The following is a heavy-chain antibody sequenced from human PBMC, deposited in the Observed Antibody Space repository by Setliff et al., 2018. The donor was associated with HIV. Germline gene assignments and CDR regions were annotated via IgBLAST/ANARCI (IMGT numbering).Heavy chain of an antibody. CDR1: GGSISSGTSY. Sequence: SETLSLTCTVSGGSISSGTSYWSWIRQPAGKGLEWIGHIYTSGSTNYNPSLKSRVIISVDTSNNQFSLNLTSVTAADTAVYYCATGSGWPLLGYWGQGTLVTVSS. J-gene: IGHJ4*02. CDR2: IYTSGST. D-gene: IGHD6-19*01. V-gene: IGHV4-61*09. CDR3: ATGSGWPLLGY.